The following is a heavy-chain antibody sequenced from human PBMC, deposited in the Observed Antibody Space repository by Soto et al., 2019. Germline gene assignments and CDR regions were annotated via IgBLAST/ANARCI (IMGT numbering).Heavy chain of an antibody. Sequence: PSETLLVGCTFCVDYIGSGKKYGSWIRQARGKGLEWIGYIFSSGTTYYNPSLKSRLTMSLDTSQNQFSLKLNSVTAADTAVYFCARVPSPFDFYYAMDVWGHGTTVTVSS. V-gene: IGHV4-30-4*02. CDR1: VDYIGSGKKY. CDR2: IFSSGTT. D-gene: IGHD3-16*01. CDR3: ARVPSPFDFYYAMDV. J-gene: IGHJ6*01.